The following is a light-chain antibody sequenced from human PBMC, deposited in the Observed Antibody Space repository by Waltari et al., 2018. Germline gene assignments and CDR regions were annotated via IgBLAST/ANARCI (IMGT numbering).Light chain of an antibody. J-gene: IGLJ3*02. V-gene: IGLV2-23*02. CDR2: EVS. Sequence: QSALTQPASVSGSPGQSITISCTGTSSDVGRYNLVSWYQQHPGKAPKLMIYEVSKRPSGVSNRFSGSKSGNTASLTIAGLQAEDEAEYYCCSYAGRHWVFGGGTKLTVL. CDR1: SSDVGRYNL. CDR3: CSYAGRHWV.